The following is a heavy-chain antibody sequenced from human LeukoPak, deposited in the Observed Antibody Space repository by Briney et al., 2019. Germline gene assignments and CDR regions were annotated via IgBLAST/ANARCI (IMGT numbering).Heavy chain of an antibody. CDR3: ARDPNGDYIGTFDM. V-gene: IGHV3-23*01. CDR1: GFTFRSYA. J-gene: IGHJ3*02. Sequence: PGTSLRLSCATSGFTFRSYAIHWVRQAPGKGLEWVSSITGSGGNTQYADSVQGRFAISRDNSKNTLYLQMNSLRVEDTAVYFCARDPNGDYIGTFDMWGRGTLVSVSS. CDR2: ITGSGGNT. D-gene: IGHD4-17*01.